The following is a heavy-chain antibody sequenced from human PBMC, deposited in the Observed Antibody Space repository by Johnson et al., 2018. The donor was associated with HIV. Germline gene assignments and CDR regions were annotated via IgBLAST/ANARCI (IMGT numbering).Heavy chain of an antibody. CDR3: AKDQASSLNAFDI. V-gene: IGHV3-66*01. CDR2: IYASGST. D-gene: IGHD2-2*01. J-gene: IGHJ3*02. CDR1: GFTFSSYW. Sequence: VQLVESGGGLVQPGGSLKLSCAASGFTFSSYWMHWVRQAPGKGLVWVSIIYASGSTYYADSVKGRFTISRDNSKNTLYLQMNSLRAEDTAVYYCAKDQASSLNAFDIWGQGTMVTVSS.